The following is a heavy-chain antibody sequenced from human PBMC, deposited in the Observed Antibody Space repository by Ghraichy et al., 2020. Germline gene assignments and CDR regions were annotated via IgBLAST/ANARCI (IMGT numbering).Heavy chain of an antibody. CDR1: GGSFSGYY. CDR2: INHSGST. V-gene: IGHV4-34*01. D-gene: IGHD6-13*01. CDR3: ARGGIAAAGTHWFDP. Sequence: SETLSLTCAVYGGSFSGYYWSWIRQPPGKGLEWIGEINHSGSTNYNPSLKSRVTISVDTSKNQFSLKLSSVTAADTAGYYCARGGIAAAGTHWFDPWGQGTLVTVSS. J-gene: IGHJ5*02.